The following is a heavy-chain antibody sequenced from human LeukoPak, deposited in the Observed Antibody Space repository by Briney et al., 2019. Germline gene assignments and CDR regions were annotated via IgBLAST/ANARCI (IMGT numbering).Heavy chain of an antibody. CDR2: INHSGST. V-gene: IGHV4-34*01. CDR3: ARDRMLYSSSSWFDP. D-gene: IGHD6-6*01. Sequence: SETLSLTCAVYGGSSSGYYWSWIRQPPGKGLEWIGEINHSGSTNYNPSLKSRVTISVDTSKNQFSLKLSSVAAADTAVYYCARDRMLYSSSSWFDPWGQGTLVTVSS. J-gene: IGHJ5*02. CDR1: GGSSSGYY.